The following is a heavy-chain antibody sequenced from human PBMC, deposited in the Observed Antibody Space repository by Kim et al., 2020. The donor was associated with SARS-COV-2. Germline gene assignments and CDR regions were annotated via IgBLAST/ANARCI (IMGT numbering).Heavy chain of an antibody. CDR3: AKDLGGSDPLFDY. Sequence: GGSLRLSCAASGFTFDDYAMHWVRQAPGKGLEWVSGISWNSGSIGYADSVKGRFTISRDNAKNSLYLQMNSLRAEDTALYYCAKDLGGSDPLFDYWGQGT. CDR2: ISWNSGSI. V-gene: IGHV3-9*01. CDR1: GFTFDDYA. D-gene: IGHD3-10*01. J-gene: IGHJ4*02.